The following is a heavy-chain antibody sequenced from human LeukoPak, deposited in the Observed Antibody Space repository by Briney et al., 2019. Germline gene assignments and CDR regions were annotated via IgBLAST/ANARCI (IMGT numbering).Heavy chain of an antibody. CDR1: GFTFSSYG. CDR2: ISYDGSNK. V-gene: IGHV3-30*12. CDR3: ARGLTTGLTEGLFHH. J-gene: IGHJ1*01. Sequence: YPGGSLRLSCAASGFTFSSYGMHWVRQAPGKGLEWVAVISYDGSNKYYADSVKGRFTISRDNSKNTLYLQMNSLRAEDTAVYYCARGLTTGLTEGLFHHWGQGTLVTVSS. D-gene: IGHD3-22*01.